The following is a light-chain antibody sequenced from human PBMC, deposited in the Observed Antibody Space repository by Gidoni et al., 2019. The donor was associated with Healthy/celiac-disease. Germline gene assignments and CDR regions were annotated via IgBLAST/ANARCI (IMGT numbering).Light chain of an antibody. V-gene: IGKV3-15*01. CDR3: QQYNNWPPWT. CDR2: GAS. CDR1: QSVSSN. Sequence: EIVMTQSPATLSVSPGERATLPCRASQSVSSNLAWYQQKPGQAPRLLIYGASTRATGIPARFSESGSGKEFTLTISSLQYEDVAVYYCQQYNNWPPWTFGQGTKVEIK. J-gene: IGKJ1*01.